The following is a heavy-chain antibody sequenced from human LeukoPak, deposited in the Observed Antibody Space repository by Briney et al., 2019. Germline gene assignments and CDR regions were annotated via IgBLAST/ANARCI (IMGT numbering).Heavy chain of an antibody. Sequence: GGSLRLSCAVSGFTFSHTWMSWVRQAPGKGLEWVGRIRSETDGGKTDYAAPVKGRVAISRDDSRNTLFLQMNSLIPEDTAVYYCARYFSDSSGHYYFDLWGQGNRVPLFS. CDR1: GFTFSHTW. V-gene: IGHV3-15*01. CDR2: IRSETDGGKT. D-gene: IGHD3-22*01. J-gene: IGHJ4*02. CDR3: ARYFSDSSGHYYFDL.